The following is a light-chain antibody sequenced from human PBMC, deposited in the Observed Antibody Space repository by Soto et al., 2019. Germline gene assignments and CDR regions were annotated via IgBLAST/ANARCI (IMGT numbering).Light chain of an antibody. J-gene: IGKJ1*01. CDR2: GAS. CDR3: QQYNNWWT. CDR1: QSVSSN. Sequence: EIVMTQSPATLSVSPGERATLSCRASQSVSSNLAWYQQKPGQAPRLLIYGASTRATGIPARFSGSGSGTEFTLTISSLQSEDFAVYYCQQYNNWWTVGQGTKVELK. V-gene: IGKV3-15*01.